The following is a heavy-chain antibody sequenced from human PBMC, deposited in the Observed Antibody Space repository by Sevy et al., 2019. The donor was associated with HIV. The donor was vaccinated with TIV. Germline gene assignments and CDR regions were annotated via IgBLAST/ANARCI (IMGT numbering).Heavy chain of an antibody. J-gene: IGHJ6*02. CDR3: AKRGGQYDLGMDV. CDR1: GFTFSSYE. Sequence: GGSLRLSCAASGFTFSSYEMNWVRQAPGKGLEWVSYVSSSADTIYYADSVRGRFTISRDNAKKSLYLQKNSLRAEDTAVYYCAKRGGQYDLGMDVWGQGTTVTVSS. V-gene: IGHV3-48*03. D-gene: IGHD3-3*01. CDR2: VSSSADTI.